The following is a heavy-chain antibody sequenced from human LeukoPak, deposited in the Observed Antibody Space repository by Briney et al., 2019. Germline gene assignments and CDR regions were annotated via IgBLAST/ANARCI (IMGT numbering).Heavy chain of an antibody. D-gene: IGHD4-11*01. J-gene: IGHJ4*02. CDR2: IYYSGST. Sequence: PSETLSLTCTVSGGSISSGDYYWSWIRQPPGKGLEWIGYIYYSGSTYYNPSLKSRVTISVDTSKNQFSLKLSSVTAADTAVYYCARHDYSNHEEQPTIDYWGQGTLVTVSS. V-gene: IGHV4-30-4*01. CDR1: GGSISSGDYY. CDR3: ARHDYSNHEEQPTIDY.